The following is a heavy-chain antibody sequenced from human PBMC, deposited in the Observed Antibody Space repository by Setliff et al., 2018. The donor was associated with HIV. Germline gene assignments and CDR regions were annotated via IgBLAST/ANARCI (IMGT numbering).Heavy chain of an antibody. CDR1: GYDFKIYD. Sequence: ASVKVSCKASGYDFKIYDINWVRQVAGQGLEWMGWINPGTGNTGYPQNFSGRVTMTRNTSINTVYMELSSLRSEDTAVYYCASATVGGASPFDSWGPGTLVTVSS. J-gene: IGHJ4*02. CDR3: ASATVGGASPFDS. D-gene: IGHD4-4*01. V-gene: IGHV1-8*01. CDR2: INPGTGNT.